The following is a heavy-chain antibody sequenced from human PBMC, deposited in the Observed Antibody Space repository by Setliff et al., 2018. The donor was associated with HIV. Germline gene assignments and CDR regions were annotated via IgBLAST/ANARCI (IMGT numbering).Heavy chain of an antibody. Sequence: SETLSLTCTVSGGSISSGGYYWSWIRQPAGKGLEWIGHIYTSGSTNFNPSLKSRVTISVDTSKNQFSLKLSSVTAADTAVYYCARDPYCPNTCYEDFTFDSWGQGTLVTV. CDR1: GGSISSGGYY. J-gene: IGHJ4*02. CDR3: ARDPYCPNTCYEDFTFDS. V-gene: IGHV4-61*09. CDR2: IYTSGST. D-gene: IGHD2-8*01.